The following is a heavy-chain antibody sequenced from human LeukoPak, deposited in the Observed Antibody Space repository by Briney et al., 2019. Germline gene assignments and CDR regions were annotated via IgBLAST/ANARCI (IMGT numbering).Heavy chain of an antibody. J-gene: IGHJ4*02. CDR1: GGSISSSSYY. CDR3: ASLLRGMMGLRFKDY. Sequence: SETLSLTCTVSGGSISSSSYYWGWIRQPPGKGLEWIGSIYYSGSTYYNPSLKSRVTISVDTSKNQFSLKLSSVTAADTAVYYCASLLRGMMGLRFKDYWGQGTLVTVSS. CDR2: IYYSGST. D-gene: IGHD5-12*01. V-gene: IGHV4-39*07.